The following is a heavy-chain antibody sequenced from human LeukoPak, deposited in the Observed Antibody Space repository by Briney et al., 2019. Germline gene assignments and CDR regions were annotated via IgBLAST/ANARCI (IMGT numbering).Heavy chain of an antibody. CDR2: INPSGGST. CDR3: ARVEAYCGGDCYPHFDY. J-gene: IGHJ4*02. V-gene: IGHV1-46*01. Sequence: ASVKVSCKASGYTFTSYYMHWVRQAPGQGLEWMGIINPSGGSTSYAQKFQSRVTMTRDTSTSTVYMELSSLRSEDTAVYYCARVEAYCGGDCYPHFDYWGQGTLVTVSS. CDR1: GYTFTSYY. D-gene: IGHD2-21*02.